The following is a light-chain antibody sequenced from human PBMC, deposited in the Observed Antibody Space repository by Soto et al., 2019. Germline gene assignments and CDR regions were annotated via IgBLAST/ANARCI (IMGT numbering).Light chain of an antibody. CDR2: DDR. CDR1: NIGSYN. J-gene: IGLJ1*01. Sequence: SYDLSQPPSVSVAPGQTAIITCGGDNIGSYNVHWYQQKRGLAPVLVVYDDRDRPSGIPERFSGSNSGNTAALTISRVEAGDEADYYCQVWDTTSDHFFFGTGTKV. CDR3: QVWDTTSDHFF. V-gene: IGLV3-21*02.